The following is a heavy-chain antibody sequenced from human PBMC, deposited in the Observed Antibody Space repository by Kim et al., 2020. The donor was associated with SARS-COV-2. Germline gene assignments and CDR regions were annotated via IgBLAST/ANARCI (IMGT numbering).Heavy chain of an antibody. Sequence: SETLSLTCTVSGGSISTYYWSWIRQPPGKGLEYIGYIYYSGSTNYNPSLKSRVTISVDTSKNQFSLRLSSVTAADTAVYYCARVKVKHQYDSSRSLGLDVWGQGTTVTVSS. V-gene: IGHV4-59*13. CDR1: GGSISTYY. D-gene: IGHD3-3*01. CDR2: IYYSGST. J-gene: IGHJ6*01. CDR3: ARVKVKHQYDSSRSLGLDV.